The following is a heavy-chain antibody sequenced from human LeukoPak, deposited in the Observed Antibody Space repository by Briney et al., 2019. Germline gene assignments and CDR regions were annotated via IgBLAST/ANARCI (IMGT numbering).Heavy chain of an antibody. CDR2: IYYSGST. CDR3: ARDRYTSAYRYFDY. Sequence: SETLSLTCSVSGGFFNSYYGSWIRHPPEKGPECLGNIYYSGSTNYNPSLKSRVTMSVDMSKKQFSLKLTSVTAADTAVYYCARDRYTSAYRYFDYWGRGTLVTVSS. V-gene: IGHV4-59*01. D-gene: IGHD6-19*01. J-gene: IGHJ4*02. CDR1: GGFFNSYY.